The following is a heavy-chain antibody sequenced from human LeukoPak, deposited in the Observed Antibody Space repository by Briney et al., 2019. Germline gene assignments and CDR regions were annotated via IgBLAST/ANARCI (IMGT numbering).Heavy chain of an antibody. CDR3: ARVVYYYYYMDV. J-gene: IGHJ6*03. V-gene: IGHV1-2*02. CDR1: GYTFTGYY. CDR2: INPNSGGT. Sequence: ASVKVSCKASGYTFTGYYMHWVRQAPGQGLEWMGWINPNSGGTNYAQKFQGRVTMTRDTSTSTAYMELSRLRSDDTAVYYCARVVYYYYYMDVWGKGTTVTVS.